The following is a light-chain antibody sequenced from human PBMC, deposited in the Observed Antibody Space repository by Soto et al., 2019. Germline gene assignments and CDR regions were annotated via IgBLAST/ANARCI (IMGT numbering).Light chain of an antibody. Sequence: QSVLTQPPSVSGAPGQRVTISCTGSSSNIGAGYDVHWYQQRPGTAPKLLIFGNINRPSGVPDRFSGSKSGTSASLAITGLQAEDEGDYSCQSYDSTLSGRYVFGTGTKLTVL. J-gene: IGLJ1*01. CDR1: SSNIGAGYD. CDR2: GNI. CDR3: QSYDSTLSGRYV. V-gene: IGLV1-40*01.